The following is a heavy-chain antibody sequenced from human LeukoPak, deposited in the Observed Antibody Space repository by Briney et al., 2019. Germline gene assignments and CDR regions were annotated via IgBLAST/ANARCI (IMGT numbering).Heavy chain of an antibody. CDR2: IKQDGSEK. V-gene: IGHV3-7*05. CDR1: GFTFSRYW. D-gene: IGHD7-27*01. CDR3: ARDLAPWGSISNFDY. J-gene: IGHJ4*02. Sequence: TGGSLILSCAASGFTFSRYWMSWVRQAPGKGLEWVANIKQDGSEKYYVDSVEGRFTISRDNAKNSLYLQMNSLRAEDTAVYYCARDLAPWGSISNFDYWGQGTLVTVSS.